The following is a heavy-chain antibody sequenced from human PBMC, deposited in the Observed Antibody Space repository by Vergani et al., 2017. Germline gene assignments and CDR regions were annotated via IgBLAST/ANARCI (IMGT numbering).Heavy chain of an antibody. J-gene: IGHJ3*02. CDR2: IYPGDSDT. Sequence: EVQLVQSGAEVKKPGESLKISCKGSGYSFTSYWIGWVRQMPGKGLEWMGIIYPGDSDTRYSPSFQGQVTISADKSISTAYLQWSSLKASDTAMYYCARYVVYCSSTSCYEHAFDIWGQGTMVTVSS. V-gene: IGHV5-51*03. CDR3: ARYVVYCSSTSCYEHAFDI. CDR1: GYSFTSYW. D-gene: IGHD2-2*01.